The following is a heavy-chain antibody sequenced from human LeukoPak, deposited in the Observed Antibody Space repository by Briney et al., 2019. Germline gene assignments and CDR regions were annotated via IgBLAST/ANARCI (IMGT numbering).Heavy chain of an antibody. V-gene: IGHV3-15*01. CDR3: AKDKRSGTIDY. CDR2: IKSKTDGGTT. J-gene: IGHJ4*02. Sequence: PGGSLRLSCAASGFTFSNAWMSWVRQAPGKGLEWVGRIKSKTDGGTTDYAAPVKGRFTISRDDSKNTLYLQMNSLKTEDTAVYYCAKDKRSGTIDYWGQGTLVTVSS. D-gene: IGHD6-25*01. CDR1: GFTFSNAW.